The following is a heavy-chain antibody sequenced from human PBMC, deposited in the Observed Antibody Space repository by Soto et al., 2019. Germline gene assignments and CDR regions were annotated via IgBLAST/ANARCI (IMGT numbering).Heavy chain of an antibody. CDR1: GFTFRIYA. Sequence: GGSLRLSCAAFGFTFRIYAMSWVRHAPGKGLEWVSALTDSGGSTYYADSVQGRFTISRDNSKNMLYLQMNSLGAEDTAVYYCAKDYSSTWYPGHGMGVWGQGTTVTVSS. J-gene: IGHJ6*02. CDR2: LTDSGGST. CDR3: AKDYSSTWYPGHGMGV. V-gene: IGHV3-23*01. D-gene: IGHD6-13*01.